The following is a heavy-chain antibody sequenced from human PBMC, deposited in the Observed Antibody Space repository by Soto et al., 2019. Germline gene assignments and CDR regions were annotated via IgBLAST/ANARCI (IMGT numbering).Heavy chain of an antibody. CDR3: AREMAMEAFDI. Sequence: EASVKVSCKASGGTFSSYAISWVRQAPGQGLEWMGGIIPIFGTANYAQKFQGRVTITADESTSTAYMELSSLRSEDTAVYYCAREMAMEAFDIWGQGTMVTVSS. J-gene: IGHJ3*02. V-gene: IGHV1-69*13. CDR2: IIPIFGTA. D-gene: IGHD5-18*01. CDR1: GGTFSSYA.